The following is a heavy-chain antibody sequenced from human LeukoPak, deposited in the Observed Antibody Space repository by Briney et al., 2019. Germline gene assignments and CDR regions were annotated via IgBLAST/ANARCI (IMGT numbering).Heavy chain of an antibody. CDR3: ARGNDFWSRYPSGDY. CDR2: ISGSGGST. V-gene: IGHV3-23*01. J-gene: IGHJ4*02. Sequence: GGSLRLSCAASGFTFSSYAMTWVRQAPGKGLEWVSGISGSGGSTYYADSVKGRFTISRDNSKSTMFLQMNSLRAEDTAVYYCARGNDFWSRYPSGDYWGQGTLVTVSS. CDR1: GFTFSSYA. D-gene: IGHD3-3*01.